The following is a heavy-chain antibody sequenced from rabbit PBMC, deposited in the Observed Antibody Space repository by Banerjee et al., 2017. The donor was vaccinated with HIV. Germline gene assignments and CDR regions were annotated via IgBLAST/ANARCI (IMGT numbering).Heavy chain of an antibody. CDR1: GFTISSYH. CDR3: ARGPAGYGAYGYAYFNL. CDR2: IYTGSSGSA. Sequence: QEQLEESGGGLVTPGGTLTLTCTASGFTISSYHMGWVRQAPGKGLEWIGEIYTGSSGSAYYASWAKGRFTISKTSSTTVTLQTTSLTAADTATYFCARGPAGYGAYGYAYFNLWGPGTLVTVS. V-gene: IGHV1S45*01. J-gene: IGHJ4*01. D-gene: IGHD6-1*01.